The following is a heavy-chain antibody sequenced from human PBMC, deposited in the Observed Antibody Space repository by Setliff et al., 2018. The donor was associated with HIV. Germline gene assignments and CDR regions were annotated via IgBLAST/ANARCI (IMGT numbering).Heavy chain of an antibody. CDR3: RGVDTAAGPLGLDFDY. D-gene: IGHD5-18*01. CDR2: IYTSGST. V-gene: IGHV4-61*05. Sequence: SETLSLTCSVSGGSISSSSYYWGWIRQPPGKGLEWIGYIYTSGSTNYNPSLKSRVTISVDTSKNQFSLKLSSVTAADTAVYYCRGVDTAAGPLGLDFDYWGQGTLVTVSS. J-gene: IGHJ4*02. CDR1: GGSISSSSYY.